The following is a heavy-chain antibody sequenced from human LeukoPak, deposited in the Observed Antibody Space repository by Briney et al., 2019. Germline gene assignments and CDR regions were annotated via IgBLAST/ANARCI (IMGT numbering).Heavy chain of an antibody. D-gene: IGHD3-3*01. V-gene: IGHV4-59*01. CDR2: TYYSGST. Sequence: SETLSLTCTVSGGSISSYYWGWIRQPPAKGLEWIGYTYYSGSTNYNPSLKSRVTISVDTSKTQFSLRLNSVTAADTAVYYCARTTSYGYYTHWGQGTLVTVSS. CDR1: GGSISSYY. J-gene: IGHJ4*02. CDR3: ARTTSYGYYTH.